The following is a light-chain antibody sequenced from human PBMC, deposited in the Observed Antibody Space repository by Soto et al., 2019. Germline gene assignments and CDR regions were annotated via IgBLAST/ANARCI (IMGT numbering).Light chain of an antibody. CDR1: SSDVGAYNY. Sequence: QSALTQPASVSGSPGQSITISCTGTSSDVGAYNYVSWFQQHPGKAPTLIISEVSNRPSGVSNRFSGSKSGNAASLTISGLQAEDEADYFCCSFTTDWTHVFGTGTKLTVL. V-gene: IGLV2-14*01. J-gene: IGLJ1*01. CDR2: EVS. CDR3: CSFTTDWTHV.